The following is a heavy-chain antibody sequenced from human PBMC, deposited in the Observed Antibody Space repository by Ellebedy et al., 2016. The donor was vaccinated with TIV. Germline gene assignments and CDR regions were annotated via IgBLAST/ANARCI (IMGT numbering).Heavy chain of an antibody. CDR3: ATFRNLDGFDI. Sequence: SETLSLTCTVSGYSISSGNYWGWIRQPPGRGLEWIGSIYHTGSTYYNPSLKRRVTISVDTPKNHLSLRLNSVTAADTALYYCATFRNLDGFDIWGHGTMVTVSS. CDR1: GYSISSGNY. J-gene: IGHJ3*02. V-gene: IGHV4-38-2*02. CDR2: IYHTGST.